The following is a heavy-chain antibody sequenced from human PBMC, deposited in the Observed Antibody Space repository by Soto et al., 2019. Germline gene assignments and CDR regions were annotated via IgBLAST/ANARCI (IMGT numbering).Heavy chain of an antibody. CDR3: ARLSWGDGYNS. D-gene: IGHD5-12*01. Sequence: QVQLVESGGGVVQPGRSLRLSCAASGFTFSSYAMHWVRQAPGKGLEWVAVISYDGSNKYYADSVKGRFTISRDNSKNTLYLQMNSLRAEDTAVYYYARLSWGDGYNSWGQGTLVTVSS. V-gene: IGHV3-30-3*01. J-gene: IGHJ4*02. CDR1: GFTFSSYA. CDR2: ISYDGSNK.